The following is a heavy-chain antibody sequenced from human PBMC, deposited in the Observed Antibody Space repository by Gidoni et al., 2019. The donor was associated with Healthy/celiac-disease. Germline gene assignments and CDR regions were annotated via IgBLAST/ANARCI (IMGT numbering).Heavy chain of an antibody. CDR1: GGSFSGYY. V-gene: IGHV4-34*01. J-gene: IGHJ2*01. CDR3: ARDRLWSGYTRWYLDL. Sequence: QVQLPQWGAGLLKPSETLSLTCAFYGGSFSGYYWSWIRQPPGKGLEWIGEINHSGSTNYNPSLKSRVTISVDTSKNQFSLKLSSVTAADTAVYYCARDRLWSGYTRWYLDLWGRGTLVTVSS. CDR2: INHSGST. D-gene: IGHD3-3*01.